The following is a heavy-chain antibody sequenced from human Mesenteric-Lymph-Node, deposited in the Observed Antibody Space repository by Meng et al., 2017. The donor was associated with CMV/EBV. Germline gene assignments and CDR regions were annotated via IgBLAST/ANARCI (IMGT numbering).Heavy chain of an antibody. CDR2: INADGSNT. CDR3: ARWHGSGTFDY. J-gene: IGHJ4*02. Sequence: GESLKISCEASGFTFRNYWMHWVRQVPGKEPVWVSRINADGSNTMYSDSVKGRFTISRDNARSTLFLQMDSLRAEDTALYYCARWHGSGTFDYWGQGTLVTVSS. CDR1: GFTFRNYW. D-gene: IGHD3-10*01. V-gene: IGHV3-74*03.